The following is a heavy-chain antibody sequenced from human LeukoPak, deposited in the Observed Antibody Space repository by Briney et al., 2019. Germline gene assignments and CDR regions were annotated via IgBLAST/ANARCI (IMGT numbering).Heavy chain of an antibody. CDR3: AGTGGYDSAFDY. CDR1: GGTFSSYA. J-gene: IGHJ4*02. V-gene: IGHV1-69*01. Sequence: SVKVSCKASGGTFSSYAISWVRQAPGQGLEWMGGTIPIFGTANYAQKFQGRVTITADESTSTAYMELSSLRSEDTAVYYCAGTGGYDSAFDYWGQGTLVTVSS. CDR2: TIPIFGTA. D-gene: IGHD5-12*01.